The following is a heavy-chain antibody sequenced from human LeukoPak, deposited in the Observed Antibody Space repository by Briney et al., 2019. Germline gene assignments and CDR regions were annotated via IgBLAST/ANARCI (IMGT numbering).Heavy chain of an antibody. CDR2: INADGSVE. CDR1: GFTFSNYW. Sequence: PGGSLRLSCAASGFTFSNYWMAWVRQAPGKGLERVANINADGSVEYLVDSVQGRFSISRDNAKDQVFLQMNSLRAEDTAVYYCATYRVSHGMDVWGQGTTVTVSS. D-gene: IGHD3-16*02. V-gene: IGHV3-7*01. J-gene: IGHJ6*02. CDR3: ATYRVSHGMDV.